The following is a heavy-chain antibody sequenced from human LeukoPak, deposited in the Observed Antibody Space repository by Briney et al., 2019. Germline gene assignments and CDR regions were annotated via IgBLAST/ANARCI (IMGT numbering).Heavy chain of an antibody. Sequence: GGSLRLSCAASGFTFSSYIMSWVRQAPGKGLEWVSTVTTSGDDAYYADSVKGRFTISRDNSKNTLYLQMNSLRAEDTAVFYCARDDWGFDPWGQGTLVTVSS. CDR1: GFTFSSYI. CDR2: VTTSGDDA. J-gene: IGHJ5*02. CDR3: ARDDWGFDP. D-gene: IGHD2-21*01. V-gene: IGHV3-23*01.